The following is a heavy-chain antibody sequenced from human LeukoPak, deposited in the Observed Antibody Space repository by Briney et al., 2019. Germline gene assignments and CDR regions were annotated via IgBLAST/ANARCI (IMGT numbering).Heavy chain of an antibody. CDR2: ISGSGGST. CDR3: AKGNAPFTTTPFDY. Sequence: GGSLRLSCAASGFTFSSYAMSWVRQAPGKGLEWVSAISGSGGSTYYADSVKGRFTISRDNFKNTLYLQMNSLRAEDTAVYYCAKGNAPFTTTPFDYWGQGTLVTVSS. J-gene: IGHJ4*02. V-gene: IGHV3-23*01. D-gene: IGHD1-1*01. CDR1: GFTFSSYA.